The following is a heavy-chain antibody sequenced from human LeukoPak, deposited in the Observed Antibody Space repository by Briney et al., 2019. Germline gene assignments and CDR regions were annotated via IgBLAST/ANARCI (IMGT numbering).Heavy chain of an antibody. CDR2: IKEDGGEK. J-gene: IGHJ4*02. CDR1: GFTFSNYW. V-gene: IGHV3-7*03. D-gene: IGHD6-19*01. CDR3: AKDHRVAGDVTPFDY. Sequence: PGGSLRLSCAASGFTFSNYWMSWVRQAPGKGLEWVANIKEDGGEKYSVDSVKGRFTISRDNAMNSLYLQMNSLRAEDTAVYYCAKDHRVAGDVTPFDYWGQGTLVTVSS.